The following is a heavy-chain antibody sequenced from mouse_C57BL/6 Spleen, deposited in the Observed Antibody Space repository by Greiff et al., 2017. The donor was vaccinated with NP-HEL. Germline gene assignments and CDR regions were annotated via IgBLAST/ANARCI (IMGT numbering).Heavy chain of an antibody. D-gene: IGHD2-1*01. J-gene: IGHJ2*01. Sequence: QVQLKESGAELVKPGASVKISCKASGYAFSSYWMNWVKQRPGKGLEWIGQIYPGDGDTNYNGKFKGKATLTADKSSSTAYMQLSSLTSEDSAVYFWAREKGNYYFDYWGQGTTLTVSS. V-gene: IGHV1-80*01. CDR1: GYAFSSYW. CDR2: IYPGDGDT. CDR3: AREKGNYYFDY.